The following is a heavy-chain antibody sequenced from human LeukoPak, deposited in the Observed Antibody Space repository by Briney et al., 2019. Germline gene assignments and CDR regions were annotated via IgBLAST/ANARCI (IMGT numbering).Heavy chain of an antibody. D-gene: IGHD3-10*01. CDR2: IYSGGST. J-gene: IGHJ4*02. CDR1: GFTVSSNY. CDR3: ARVGLWFGELHEN. V-gene: IGHV3-66*01. Sequence: GGSLRLSCAASGFTVSSNYMSWVRQAPGKGLEWVSVIYSGGSTYYADSVKGRFTISRDNSNNTLYLQMNSLRAEDTAVYYCARVGLWFGELHENWGQGTLVTVSS.